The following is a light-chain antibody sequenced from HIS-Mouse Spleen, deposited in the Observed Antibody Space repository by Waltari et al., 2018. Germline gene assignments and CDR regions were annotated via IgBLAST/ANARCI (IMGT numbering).Light chain of an antibody. V-gene: IGKV3-11*01. CDR1: QSVSSY. CDR2: DAS. J-gene: IGKJ3*01. Sequence: EIVLTQSPATLFLSQGERATLSCRANQSVSSYLAWYQQKPGQAPRLLIYDASNSATGIPARFSGSGSGTDLTLTISSLEPEDFAVYYCQQRSNWPLFTFGPGTKVDIK. CDR3: QQRSNWPLFT.